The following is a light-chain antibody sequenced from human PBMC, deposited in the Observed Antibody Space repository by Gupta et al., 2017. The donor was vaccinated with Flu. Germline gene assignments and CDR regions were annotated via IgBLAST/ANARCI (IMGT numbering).Light chain of an antibody. Sequence: EIVLTPPPGTLPLSPGARATLSCRARQSVTSSYLAWYQQKPGQPPRLIIYAASRRATGIPDRVSGSGSGTDFTLTISRLEPEDFAVYDCQQYGSSPPWTFGQGTKVEIK. CDR1: QSVTSSY. CDR3: QQYGSSPPWT. J-gene: IGKJ1*01. CDR2: AAS. V-gene: IGKV3-20*01.